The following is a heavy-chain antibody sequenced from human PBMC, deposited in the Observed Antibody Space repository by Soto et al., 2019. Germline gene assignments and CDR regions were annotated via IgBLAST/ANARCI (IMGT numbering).Heavy chain of an antibody. D-gene: IGHD6-19*01. Sequence: QVQLVQSGAEVKRPGSSVKVSCESSGDTFNSYVISWVRQAPGQGLEWMGGIIPIIGVTHYAQKFQGRVTISALSSTGTAYMELTNLGFEDTALYFCARESRGAKGAGHWGQGTLVTVSS. CDR3: ARESRGAKGAGH. V-gene: IGHV1-69*17. J-gene: IGHJ4*02. CDR2: IIPIIGVT. CDR1: GDTFNSYV.